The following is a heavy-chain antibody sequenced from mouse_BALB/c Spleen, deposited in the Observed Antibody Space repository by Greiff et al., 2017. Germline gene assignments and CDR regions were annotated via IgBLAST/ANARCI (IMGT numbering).Heavy chain of an antibody. J-gene: IGHJ4*01. Sequence: VQLQQSGAELVRPGSSVKISCKASGYAFSSYWMHWVKQRPGQGLEWIGAIYPGNSDTSYNQKFKGKAKLTAVTSASTAYMELSSLTNEDSAVYYCTRQGSAMDYWGQGTSVTVSS. CDR3: TRQGSAMDY. CDR1: GYAFSSYW. CDR2: IYPGNSDT. V-gene: IGHV1-5*01.